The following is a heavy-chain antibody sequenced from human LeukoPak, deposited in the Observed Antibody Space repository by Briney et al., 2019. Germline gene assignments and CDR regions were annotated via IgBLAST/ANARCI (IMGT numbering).Heavy chain of an antibody. V-gene: IGHV3-23*01. D-gene: IGHD3-22*01. Sequence: GGSLRLSCAASAFRFSSFAMTWVRQAPGKGLEWVSGIHGNGETTYYADSVKGRFTISRDNSRELLYLQMNSLRVEDTAVYYCAKWPHDSSGYHNNWGQGTLVTVSS. CDR2: IHGNGETT. CDR1: AFRFSSFA. J-gene: IGHJ4*02. CDR3: AKWPHDSSGYHNN.